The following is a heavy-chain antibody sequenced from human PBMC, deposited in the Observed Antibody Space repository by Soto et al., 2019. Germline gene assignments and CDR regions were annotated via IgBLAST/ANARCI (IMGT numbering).Heavy chain of an antibody. V-gene: IGHV1-69*01. D-gene: IGHD3-16*01. CDR1: GGTFSMYG. Sequence: QVQLVQSGAEVKKPGSSVKVSCKASGGTFSMYGISWVRQAPGQGLEWMGGIIPISGTPNYAQKFQGRVTITADEYTNTGYMELRSLRSEDPAVYYCARAAYTSLATQWFDPWGQGTLVAVAS. CDR3: ARAAYTSLATQWFDP. CDR2: IIPISGTP. J-gene: IGHJ5*02.